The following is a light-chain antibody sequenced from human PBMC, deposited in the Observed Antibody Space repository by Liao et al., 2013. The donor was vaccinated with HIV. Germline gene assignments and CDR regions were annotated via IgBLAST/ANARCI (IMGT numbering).Light chain of an antibody. CDR2: QDS. J-gene: IGLJ2*01. Sequence: GSVAPGKTASIICGGDNIGSKSVHWYQHKPGQAPVLVIYQDSKRPSGIPERFSGSNSGNTATLTISGTQAMDEADYYCQAWDSSTVVFGGGTKLTVL. CDR3: QAWDSSTVV. V-gene: IGLV3-1*01. CDR1: NIGSKS.